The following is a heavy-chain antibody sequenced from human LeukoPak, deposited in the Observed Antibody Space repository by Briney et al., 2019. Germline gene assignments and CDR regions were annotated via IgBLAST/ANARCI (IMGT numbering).Heavy chain of an antibody. CDR3: ARSASGSYYYYMDV. V-gene: IGHV4-39*01. CDR1: GGSISSSSYY. D-gene: IGHD1-26*01. J-gene: IGHJ6*03. CDR2: IYYSGGT. Sequence: SETLSLTCTVSGGSISSSSYYWGWIRQPPGKGLEWIGSIYYSGGTYYNPSLKSRVTISVDTSKNQFSLKLSSVTAADTAVYYCARSASGSYYYYMDVWGKGTTVTVSS.